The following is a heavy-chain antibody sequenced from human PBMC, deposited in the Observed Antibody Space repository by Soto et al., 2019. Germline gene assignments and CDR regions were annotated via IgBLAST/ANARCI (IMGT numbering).Heavy chain of an antibody. V-gene: IGHV3-23*01. J-gene: IGHJ4*02. CDR2: TGATGRTT. CDR3: ATVHNTSRSFDY. Sequence: GGSLRLSCAASGFTFSIYAMTWVRQAPGKGLEWVSTTGATGRTTYYSDSVKGRFTVSRDNSKNTLDLQMSNLRAEDTAVYYCATVHNTSRSFDYWGQGTLVTVSS. D-gene: IGHD1-20*01. CDR1: GFTFSIYA.